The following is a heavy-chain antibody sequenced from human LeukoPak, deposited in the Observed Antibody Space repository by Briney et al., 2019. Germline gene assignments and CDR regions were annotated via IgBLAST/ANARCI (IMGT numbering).Heavy chain of an antibody. J-gene: IGHJ3*02. CDR2: IYYSGST. CDR1: GGSISSHY. V-gene: IGHV4-59*11. CDR3: ARPKSSGYYYAFDI. Sequence: PSETLSLTCTVSGGSISSHYWSWIRQPPGKGLEWIGYIYYSGSTNYNPSLKSRATISVDTSKNQFSLKLSSVTAADTAVYYCARPKSSGYYYAFDIWGQGTMVTVSS. D-gene: IGHD3-22*01.